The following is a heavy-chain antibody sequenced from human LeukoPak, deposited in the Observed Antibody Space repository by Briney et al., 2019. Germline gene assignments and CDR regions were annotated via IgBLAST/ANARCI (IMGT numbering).Heavy chain of an antibody. V-gene: IGHV3-74*01. CDR2: INTNGSWT. CDR1: GFTFSGYW. Sequence: GGSLRLSCAASGFTFSGYWMHWVRQAPGKGLVWVSRINTNGSWTSYADSVKGRFTISRDNAKNTLFLQMNSLRAEDTAMYYCARASSSGTYLYAFDIWGQGTMVSVSS. CDR3: ARASSSGTYLYAFDI. J-gene: IGHJ3*02. D-gene: IGHD1-26*01.